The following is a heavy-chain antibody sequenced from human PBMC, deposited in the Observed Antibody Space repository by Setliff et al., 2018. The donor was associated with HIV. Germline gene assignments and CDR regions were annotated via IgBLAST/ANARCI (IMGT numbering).Heavy chain of an antibody. CDR2: ISSSSSYI. CDR3: ARRYSSSSTGFDY. V-gene: IGHV3-21*01. J-gene: IGHJ4*02. CDR1: GFTFNTYR. D-gene: IGHD6-6*01. Sequence: GGSLRLSCAASGFTFNTYRMNWVRQTPGEGQVSSISSSSSYIYYADSVKGRFTISRDNAKNSLYLQMNSLRAEDTAVYYCARRYSSSSTGFDYWGQRTLVTVSS.